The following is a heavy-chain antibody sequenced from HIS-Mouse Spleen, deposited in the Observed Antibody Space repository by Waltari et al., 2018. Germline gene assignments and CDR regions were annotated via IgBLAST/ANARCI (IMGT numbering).Heavy chain of an antibody. Sequence: QVQLVESGGGVVQPGRSLRLSCAASGFTFSSYAMHWVRQAPGKGLEWVAVISYDGSNKYYADSVKGRFTISRDNSKNTLYLQMNSLRAEDTAVYYCARGGALANWGTVDYWGQGTLVTVSS. CDR2: ISYDGSNK. V-gene: IGHV3-30-3*01. J-gene: IGHJ4*02. CDR1: GFTFSSYA. CDR3: ARGGALANWGTVDY. D-gene: IGHD7-27*01.